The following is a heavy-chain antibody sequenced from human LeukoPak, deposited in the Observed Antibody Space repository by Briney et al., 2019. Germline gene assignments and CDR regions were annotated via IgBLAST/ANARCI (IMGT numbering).Heavy chain of an antibody. CDR3: ARDMAVTRNNWFDP. D-gene: IGHD4-11*01. J-gene: IGHJ5*02. V-gene: IGHV1-69*01. CDR2: IIPIFGTA. CDR1: GGTFSSYA. Sequence: EASVKVSCKASGGTFSSYAISWVRQAPGQGLEWMGGIIPIFGTANYAQKFQGRVTITADESPSTAYMELSSLRSEDTAVYYCARDMAVTRNNWFDPWGQGTLVTVSS.